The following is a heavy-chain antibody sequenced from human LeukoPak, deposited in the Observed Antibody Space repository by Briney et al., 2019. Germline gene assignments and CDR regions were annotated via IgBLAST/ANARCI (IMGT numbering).Heavy chain of an antibody. CDR3: ARLTYGSGSSPLDY. V-gene: IGHV3-11*03. J-gene: IGHJ4*02. CDR1: GFTFSSYA. CDR2: ISSSSSYT. D-gene: IGHD3-10*01. Sequence: GGSLTLSCAASGFTFSSYAMSWIRQAPGKGLEWVSYISSSSSYTNYADPVKGRFTISRDNAKKSLYLQMNSLRAEDTAVYYCARLTYGSGSSPLDYWGQGTLVTVSS.